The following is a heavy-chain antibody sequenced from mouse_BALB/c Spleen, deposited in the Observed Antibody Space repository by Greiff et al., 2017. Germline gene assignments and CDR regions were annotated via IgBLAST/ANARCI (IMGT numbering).Heavy chain of an antibody. V-gene: IGHV5-4*02. Sequence: EVQGVESGGGLVKPGGSLKLSCAASGFTFSDYYMYWVRQTPEKRLEWVATISDGGSYTYYPDSVKGRFTISRDNAKNNLYLQMSSLKSEDTAMYYCARNRYDVYWYFDVWGAGTTVTVSS. J-gene: IGHJ1*01. CDR2: ISDGGSYT. CDR3: ARNRYDVYWYFDV. CDR1: GFTFSDYY. D-gene: IGHD2-14*01.